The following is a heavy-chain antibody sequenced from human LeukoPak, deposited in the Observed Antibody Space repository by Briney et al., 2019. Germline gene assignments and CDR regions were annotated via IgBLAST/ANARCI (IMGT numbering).Heavy chain of an antibody. CDR2: INPDIGVT. Sequence: ASVKVSCKASGYTFTGYYMHWVRQAPGQGLEWMGWINPDIGVTKYAQKFQDRVTMTRDTSIGTAYMELSRLRSDDTAVYYCARQDYGDFLPPGGYWGQGTLVTVSS. CDR3: ARQDYGDFLPPGGY. D-gene: IGHD4-17*01. V-gene: IGHV1-2*02. J-gene: IGHJ4*02. CDR1: GYTFTGYY.